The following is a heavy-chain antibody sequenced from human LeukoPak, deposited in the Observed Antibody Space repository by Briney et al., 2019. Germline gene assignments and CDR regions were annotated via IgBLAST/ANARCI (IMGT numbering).Heavy chain of an antibody. V-gene: IGHV4-4*09. CDR2: IYTSEST. J-gene: IGHJ6*03. CDR3: ARRHHYYSYMDV. CDR1: TGCVSSYY. Sequence: AYTLSLTSTVSTGCVSSYYWSWIQHPPAKGLELIVYIYTSESTNYNPSLSSPITIAVDTFKNQFSLNLSSVTAADTAVYYCARRHHYYSYMDVWGKGTTVPVSS.